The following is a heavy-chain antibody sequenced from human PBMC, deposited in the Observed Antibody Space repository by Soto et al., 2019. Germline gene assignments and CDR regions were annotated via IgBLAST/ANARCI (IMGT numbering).Heavy chain of an antibody. J-gene: IGHJ6*02. CDR2: MNPNSGNT. Sequence: ASVKVSCKASGYTFTSYDINWVRQATGQGLEWMGWMNPNSGNTGYAQKFQGRVTMTRNTSISTAYMELSSLRSEDTAVYYCARRPHRVTIFGRGPAGMDVWGQGTTVTVSS. D-gene: IGHD3-3*01. CDR1: GYTFTSYD. CDR3: ARRPHRVTIFGRGPAGMDV. V-gene: IGHV1-8*01.